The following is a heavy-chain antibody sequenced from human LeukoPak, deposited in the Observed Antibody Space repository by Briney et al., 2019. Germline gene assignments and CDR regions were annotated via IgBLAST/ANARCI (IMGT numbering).Heavy chain of an antibody. V-gene: IGHV3-30*04. CDR1: GFTFSSYA. CDR3: ARLGVYDSSVY. D-gene: IGHD3-22*01. J-gene: IGHJ4*02. CDR2: ISYDGSDK. Sequence: GGSLRLSCAASGFTFSSYAMHWVRQAPGKGLEWVAVISYDGSDKYYADSVKGRFTISRDNSKNTLYLQMNSLRAEDTAVYYCARLGVYDSSVYWGQETLLTVSS.